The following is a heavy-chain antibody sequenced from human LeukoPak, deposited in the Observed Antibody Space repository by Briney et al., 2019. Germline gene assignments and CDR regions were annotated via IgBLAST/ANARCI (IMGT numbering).Heavy chain of an antibody. CDR2: ISGSGSST. CDR1: GFTFSSYG. V-gene: IGHV3-23*01. Sequence: GGSLRLSCAASGFTFSSYGMHWVRQAPGKGLEWVSGISGSGSSTYYADSVKGRFTISRDISKNTLYLQMNSLRAEDTAVYFCAKEWRYSSSWYQYYFDYWGQGTLVTVSS. J-gene: IGHJ4*02. D-gene: IGHD6-13*01. CDR3: AKEWRYSSSWYQYYFDY.